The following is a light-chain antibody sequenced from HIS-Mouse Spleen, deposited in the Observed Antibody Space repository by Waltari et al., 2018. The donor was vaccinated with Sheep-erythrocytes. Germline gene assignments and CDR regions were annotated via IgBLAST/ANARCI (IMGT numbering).Light chain of an antibody. Sequence: QSALTQPRSVSGSPGQSVTISCTGTSSDVGGDNYVSWYQPHPGKAPKLMISDVSKGPSGVPDRFSGSTSGSTSSLSISGLLAEDEADYYYCSYAGRYNPCFATGTKVTVL. CDR3: CSYAGRYNPC. J-gene: IGLJ1*01. V-gene: IGLV2-11*01. CDR1: SSDVGGDNY. CDR2: DVS.